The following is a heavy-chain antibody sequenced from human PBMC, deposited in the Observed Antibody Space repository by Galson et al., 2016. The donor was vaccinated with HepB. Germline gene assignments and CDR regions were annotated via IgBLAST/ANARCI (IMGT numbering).Heavy chain of an antibody. D-gene: IGHD6-19*01. CDR1: GFIFSNYD. Sequence: SLRLSCAASGFIFSNYDMHWVRQVAGKGLEWVSCIDIAGDTYYPDSVKGRFTISRENAKSTVYLQINSLRAEDTAVYYCVRGVAGCDYWGQGTLDTVFS. J-gene: IGHJ4*02. CDR3: VRGVAGCDY. V-gene: IGHV3-13*01. CDR2: IDIAGDT.